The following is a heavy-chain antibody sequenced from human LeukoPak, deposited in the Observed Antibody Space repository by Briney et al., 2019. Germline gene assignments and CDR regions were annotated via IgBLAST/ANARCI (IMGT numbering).Heavy chain of an antibody. CDR3: ARRESSGYYYFHY. V-gene: IGHV5-51*01. CDR1: GYSFSSYW. CDR2: IYPGDSNT. J-gene: IGHJ4*02. Sequence: GSLKISCKGSGYSFSSYWIGWVRQMPGKGLEWMGIIYPGDSNTRYRPSFQGQVTISADKSISTAYLQWSSLKASDTGMYYCARRESSGYYYFHYWGQGTLVTVSS. D-gene: IGHD3-22*01.